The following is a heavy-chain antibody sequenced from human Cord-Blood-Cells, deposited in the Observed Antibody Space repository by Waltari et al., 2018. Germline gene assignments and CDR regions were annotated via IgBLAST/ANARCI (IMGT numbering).Heavy chain of an antibody. V-gene: IGHV4-34*01. D-gene: IGHD1-1*01. Sequence: QVQLQQWGAGLLKPSETLSLTCAVYGGSFSGYYWSWIRQPPGKGLEWIGEINHSGSTNYNSSLKSRVTISVDTSKNHFSLKLSSVTAADTAVYYCARGKGNAFDIWGQGTMVTVSS. CDR1: GGSFSGYY. J-gene: IGHJ3*02. CDR3: ARGKGNAFDI. CDR2: INHSGST.